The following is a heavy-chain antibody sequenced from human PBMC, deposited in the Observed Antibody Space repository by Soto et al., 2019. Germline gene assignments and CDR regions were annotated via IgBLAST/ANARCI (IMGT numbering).Heavy chain of an antibody. CDR3: ARGGWEFDP. Sequence: GGSLRLSCVASGFSFGKYAMHWVRQAPGKELEWVAVISHDGSKKYSADSVMGRFTISRDNSENTLFLQVNSLRSDDTAVYYCARGGWEFDPWGQGTLVTVSS. J-gene: IGHJ5*02. V-gene: IGHV3-30*03. CDR1: GFSFGKYA. CDR2: ISHDGSKK. D-gene: IGHD1-26*01.